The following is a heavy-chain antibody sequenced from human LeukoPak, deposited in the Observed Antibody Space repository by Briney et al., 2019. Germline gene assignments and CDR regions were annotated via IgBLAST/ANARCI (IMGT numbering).Heavy chain of an antibody. D-gene: IGHD6-19*01. CDR2: ISGSGGST. CDR1: GFTFSSYA. J-gene: IGHJ4*02. Sequence: TGGSLRLSCAASGFTFSSYAMSWVRQAPGKGLEWVSAISGSGGSTYYADSAKGRFTISRDNSKNTLYLQMNSLRAEDTAVYYCAKVPASRAVAGFDYWGQGTLVTVSS. CDR3: AKVPASRAVAGFDY. V-gene: IGHV3-23*01.